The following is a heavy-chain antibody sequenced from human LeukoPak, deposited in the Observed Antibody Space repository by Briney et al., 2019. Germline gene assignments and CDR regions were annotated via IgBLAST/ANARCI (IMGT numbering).Heavy chain of an antibody. J-gene: IGHJ4*02. D-gene: IGHD3-22*01. CDR2: INHSGST. Sequence: PSETLSLTCAVYGGSFSGYYWSWIRQPPGKGLEWIGEINHSGSTNYNPSLKSRVTISVDTSKNQFSLKLSSVTAADTAVYYCARVPRIYDSSGYYYRYFDYWGQGTLVTVSS. CDR3: ARVPRIYDSSGYYYRYFDY. V-gene: IGHV4-34*01. CDR1: GGSFSGYY.